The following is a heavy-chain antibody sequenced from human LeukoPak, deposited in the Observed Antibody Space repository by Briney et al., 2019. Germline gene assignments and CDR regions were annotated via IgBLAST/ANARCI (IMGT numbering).Heavy chain of an antibody. CDR1: GGSISSSSHY. D-gene: IGHD4-11*01. Sequence: NPSETLSLTCTVSGGSISSSSHYWAWIRQPPGKGLEWIGTIYYSGITYYNPSPKSRITISIDTSRNQFSLKLSSVTAADTAVYYCASPDYSNYHGVWAFDIWGQGTMVTVSS. J-gene: IGHJ3*02. V-gene: IGHV4-39*01. CDR3: ASPDYSNYHGVWAFDI. CDR2: IYYSGIT.